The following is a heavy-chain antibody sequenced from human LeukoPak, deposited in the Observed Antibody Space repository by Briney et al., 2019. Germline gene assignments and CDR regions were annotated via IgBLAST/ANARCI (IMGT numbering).Heavy chain of an antibody. Sequence: KTGGSLRLSCAASGFTFSNAWMSWVRQAPGKGLEWVGRIKSKTDGGTTDYAAPVKGRFTISRDDSKNTLYLQMNSLKTEDTAVYYCTTLYCGGDCYSGSLAHDYWGQGTLVTVSS. CDR3: TTLYCGGDCYSGSLAHDY. D-gene: IGHD2-21*02. CDR1: GFTFSNAW. CDR2: IKSKTDGGTT. V-gene: IGHV3-15*01. J-gene: IGHJ4*02.